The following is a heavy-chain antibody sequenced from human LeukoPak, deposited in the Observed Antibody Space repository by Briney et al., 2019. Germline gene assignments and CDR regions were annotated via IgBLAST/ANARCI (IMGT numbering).Heavy chain of an antibody. CDR2: IKQDGSEE. CDR3: ARHIRGSSSSCFDY. CDR1: GFTFSSYW. Sequence: GGSLRLSCAASGFTFSSYWMSWVRQAPGKGLEWVAHIKQDGSEEYYVDPVKGQFTISRDNAKNSLYLQMNSLRAEDTAVYYCARHIRGSSSSCFDYWGQGTLVTVSS. D-gene: IGHD6-6*01. V-gene: IGHV3-7*05. J-gene: IGHJ4*02.